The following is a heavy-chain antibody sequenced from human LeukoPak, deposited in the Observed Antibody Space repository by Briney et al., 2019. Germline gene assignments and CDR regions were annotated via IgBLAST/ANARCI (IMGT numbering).Heavy chain of an antibody. CDR1: VSTFTVNY. J-gene: IGHJ4*02. CDR2: INPNSGGT. D-gene: IGHD3-22*01. Sequence: ASVKLSFNSSVSTFTVNYMHWVRHPPAQGLEWMGLINPNSGGTNYAQTFHSRVTMTRDTSISTDYIWLSRLRPDDTAVYYCARDSGYYPYFDYWGQGTLVTVS. CDR3: ARDSGYYPYFDY. V-gene: IGHV1-2*02.